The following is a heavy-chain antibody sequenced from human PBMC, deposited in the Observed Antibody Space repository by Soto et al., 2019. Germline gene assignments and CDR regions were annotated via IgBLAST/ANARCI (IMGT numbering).Heavy chain of an antibody. J-gene: IGHJ6*03. V-gene: IGHV3-21*01. CDR3: ARGGVGNYDFWSGSRGRGSYHYYYMDV. Sequence: GGSLRLSCAASGFTFSSYSMNWVRQAPGKGLEWVSSISSSSSYIYYADSVKGRFTISRDNAKNSLYLQMNSLRAEDTAVYYCARGGVGNYDFWSGSRGRGSYHYYYMDVWGKGTTVTVSS. D-gene: IGHD3-3*01. CDR1: GFTFSSYS. CDR2: ISSSSSYI.